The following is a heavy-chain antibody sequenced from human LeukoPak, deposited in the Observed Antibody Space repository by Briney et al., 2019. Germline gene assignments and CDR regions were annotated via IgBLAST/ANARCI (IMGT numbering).Heavy chain of an antibody. CDR1: GYSFIDYY. CDR3: ARDQGPSGNLFDP. Sequence: GASVTVSCKASGYSFIDYYLHWVRQAPGHGLEWLGRINPNTGGTDYAQTFQGRVTMTRDRSISTASMELSSLRFDDTAVYYCARDQGPSGNLFDPWGQGTLVTVSS. D-gene: IGHD3-10*01. J-gene: IGHJ5*02. CDR2: INPNTGGT. V-gene: IGHV1-2*06.